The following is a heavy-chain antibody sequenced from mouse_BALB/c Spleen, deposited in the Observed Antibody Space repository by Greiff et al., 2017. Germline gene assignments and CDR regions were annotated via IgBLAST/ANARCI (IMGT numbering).Heavy chain of an antibody. J-gene: IGHJ2*01. CDR2: IWSGGST. V-gene: IGHV2-4-1*01. CDR1: GFSLTSYG. Sequence: VQVVESGPGLVAPSQSLSITCTVSGFSLTSYGVHWVRQSPGKGLEWLGVIWSGGSTDYNAAFISRLSISKDNSKSQVFFKMNSLQADDTAIYCCARVNTAKYFDYWGQGTTLTVSS. D-gene: IGHD1-2*01. CDR3: ARVNTAKYFDY.